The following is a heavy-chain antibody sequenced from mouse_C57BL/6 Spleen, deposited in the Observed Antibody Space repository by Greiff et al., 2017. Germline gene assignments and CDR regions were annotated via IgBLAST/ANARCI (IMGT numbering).Heavy chain of an antibody. D-gene: IGHD2-3*01. V-gene: IGHV5-16*01. J-gene: IGHJ4*01. CDR3: ARDEIYDSMDY. Sequence: EVHVVESEGGLVQPGSSMKLSCTASGFTFSDYYMAWVRQVPEKGLEWVANINYDGSSTYYLDPLKSRFIISRDNAKNILYLQMSSLKSEDTATYYCARDEIYDSMDYWGQGTSVTVSS. CDR1: GFTFSDYY. CDR2: INYDGSST.